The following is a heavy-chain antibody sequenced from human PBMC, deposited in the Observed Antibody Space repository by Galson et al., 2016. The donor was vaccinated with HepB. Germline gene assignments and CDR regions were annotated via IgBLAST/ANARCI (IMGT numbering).Heavy chain of an antibody. D-gene: IGHD3-16*01. Sequence: QSGAEVKKSGESLKISCQGSGYTFSKYWVVWVRQMPGKGLEWMGIIYPSASNARYSPSFQGQVTISADKSTSTTYLQWRSLKTSDTATYYCARRGAEAADGYYDNGMDVWGQGTTVTVAS. CDR3: ARRGAEAADGYYDNGMDV. V-gene: IGHV5-51*01. CDR1: GYTFSKYW. J-gene: IGHJ6*02. CDR2: IYPSASNA.